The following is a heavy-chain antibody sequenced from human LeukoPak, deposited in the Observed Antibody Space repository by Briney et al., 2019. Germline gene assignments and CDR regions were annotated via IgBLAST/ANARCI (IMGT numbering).Heavy chain of an antibody. CDR2: ISSSSSYI. CDR1: GFTFSSYS. Sequence: PGRSLRLSCAASGFTFSSYSMNWVRQAPGKGLEWVSSISSSSSYIYYADSVKGRFTISRDNAKNSLYLQINSLRAEDTAVYYCARSSPHCSSTSCYNDAFDIWGQGTMVTVSS. J-gene: IGHJ3*02. CDR3: ARSSPHCSSTSCYNDAFDI. V-gene: IGHV3-21*01. D-gene: IGHD2-2*02.